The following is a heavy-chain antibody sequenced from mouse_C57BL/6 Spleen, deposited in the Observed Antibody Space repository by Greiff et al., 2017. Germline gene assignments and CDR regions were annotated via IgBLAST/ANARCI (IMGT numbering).Heavy chain of an antibody. D-gene: IGHD1-1*01. Sequence: VQLQQSGPELVKPGASVKIPCKASGYTFTDYNMDWVKQSHGKSLEWIGDINPNNGGTIYNQKFKGKATLTVDKSSSTAYMELRSLTSEDTAVYYCARAGYYYGSSPYYAMDYWGQGTSVTVSS. CDR2: INPNNGGT. V-gene: IGHV1-18*01. J-gene: IGHJ4*01. CDR3: ARAGYYYGSSPYYAMDY. CDR1: GYTFTDYN.